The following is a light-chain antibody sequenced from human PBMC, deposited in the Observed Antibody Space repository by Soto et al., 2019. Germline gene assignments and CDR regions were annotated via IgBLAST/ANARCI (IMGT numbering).Light chain of an antibody. Sequence: EIVLTQSPGTLSLSPGERATLSCRASQSVSSSYLAWYQQKPGQAPRLLIYGASSRATGLPDRFSGSGSGTDFTLTISRLEPEDCAVYYCQQYGSSPWKFGQGTKVEIK. J-gene: IGKJ1*01. CDR3: QQYGSSPWK. V-gene: IGKV3-20*01. CDR2: GAS. CDR1: QSVSSSY.